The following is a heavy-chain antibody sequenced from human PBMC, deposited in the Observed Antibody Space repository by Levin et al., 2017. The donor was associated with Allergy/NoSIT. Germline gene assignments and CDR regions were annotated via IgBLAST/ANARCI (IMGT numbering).Heavy chain of an antibody. Sequence: GASVKVSCAASGFTFSPYSMNWVRQAPGKGLEWVSSISSSGSFIYYRDSVKGRFTISRDNAKNALYLEMSSLRVEDTAIYYCACEPERGKWFDPWGQGTLVTVSS. CDR1: GFTFSPYS. V-gene: IGHV3-21*01. CDR3: ACEPERGKWFDP. J-gene: IGHJ5*02. CDR2: ISSSGSFI. D-gene: IGHD7-27*01.